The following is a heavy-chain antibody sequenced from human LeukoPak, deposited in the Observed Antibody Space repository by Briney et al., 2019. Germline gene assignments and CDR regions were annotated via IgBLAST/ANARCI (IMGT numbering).Heavy chain of an antibody. CDR1: GFNFSNYA. V-gene: IGHV3-23*01. CDR3: AILPGYSSGWYEVNY. CDR2: VNSNDRP. D-gene: IGHD6-13*01. Sequence: GGSLRLSCAASGFNFSNYAMTWVRQAPGKGLEWVSTVNSNDRPYYADSVKGRFTISRDNSKNTLYLQMNSPRAEDTAVYYCAILPGYSSGWYEVNYWGQGTLVTVSS. J-gene: IGHJ4*02.